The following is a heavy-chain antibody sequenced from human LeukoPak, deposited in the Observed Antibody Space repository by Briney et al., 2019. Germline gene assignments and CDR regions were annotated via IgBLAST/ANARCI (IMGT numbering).Heavy chain of an antibody. CDR3: ARDLTVGGFGELGY. V-gene: IGHV3-53*01. J-gene: IGHJ4*02. CDR1: GLTVSSNY. CDR2: IYSGGRT. D-gene: IGHD3-10*01. Sequence: GGSLRLSCAASGLTVSSNYMTWVRQAPGKGLEWVSLIYSGGRTYHADSVKGRFTISRDNSKNTLYLQLNSLRAEDTAVYYCARDLTVGGFGELGYWGQGTLVTASS.